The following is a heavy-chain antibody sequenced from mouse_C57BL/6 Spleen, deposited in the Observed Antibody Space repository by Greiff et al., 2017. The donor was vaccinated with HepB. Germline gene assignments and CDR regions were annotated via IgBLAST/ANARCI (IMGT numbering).Heavy chain of an antibody. CDR2: IDPSDSYT. J-gene: IGHJ1*03. CDR3: ARRYYGSSWYFDV. V-gene: IGHV1-69*01. CDR1: GYTFTSYW. D-gene: IGHD1-1*01. Sequence: QVQLQQPGAELVMPGASVKLSCKASGYTFTSYWMHWVKQRPGQGLEWTGEIDPSDSYTNYNQKFKGKSTLTVDKSSSTAYMQLSSLTSEDSAVYYCARRYYGSSWYFDVWGTGTTVTVSS.